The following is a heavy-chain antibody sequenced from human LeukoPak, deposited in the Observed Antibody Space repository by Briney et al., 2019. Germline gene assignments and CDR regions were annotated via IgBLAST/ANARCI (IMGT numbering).Heavy chain of an antibody. CDR2: IIPILGIA. V-gene: IGHV1-69*04. D-gene: IGHD6-19*01. Sequence: ASVKVSCKASGGTFSSYTISWVRQAPGQGLEWMGRIIPILGIANYAQKFQGRVTITADKSTSTAYMELSSLRSEDTAVYYCAREGAVAGTGPYXWGRGTLVTV. CDR3: AREGAVAGTGPYX. J-gene: IGHJ2*01. CDR1: GGTFSSYT.